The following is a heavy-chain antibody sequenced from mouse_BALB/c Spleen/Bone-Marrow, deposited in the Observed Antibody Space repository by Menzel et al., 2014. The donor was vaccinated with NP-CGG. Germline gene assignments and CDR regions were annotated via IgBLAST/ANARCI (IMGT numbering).Heavy chain of an antibody. Sequence: DVMLVESGGDLVQPGGSLKLSCAASGFTFSDYYMYWVRQTPEKRLEWVAYISNGGGSTYYPDTVKGRFTFSRDNAKNSLYLQKSRLKAEDTAMYYCARRTIYYDYDGYAMDYWGQGTSVTVSS. D-gene: IGHD2-4*01. CDR1: GFTFSDYY. CDR2: ISNGGGST. CDR3: ARRTIYYDYDGYAMDY. V-gene: IGHV5-12*01. J-gene: IGHJ4*01.